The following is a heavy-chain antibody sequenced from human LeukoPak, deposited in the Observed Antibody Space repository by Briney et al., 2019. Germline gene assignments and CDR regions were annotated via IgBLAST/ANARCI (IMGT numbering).Heavy chain of an antibody. D-gene: IGHD2-21*01. CDR1: RGTPSGYT. J-gene: IGHJ4*02. V-gene: IGHV1-69*04. Sequence: SLSVSPEPSRGTPSGYTISSGPQAPGQGRGCRCRIFVILAVANSTQKFQSRVTITADKSKSTGYMELSSLRAEDTAVYYCARDFVGGISAELWGQGTLVSVS. CDR2: IFVILAVA. CDR3: ARDFVGGISAEL.